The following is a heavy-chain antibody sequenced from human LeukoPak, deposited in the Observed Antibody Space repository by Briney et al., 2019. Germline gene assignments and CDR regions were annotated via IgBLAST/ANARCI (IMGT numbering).Heavy chain of an antibody. CDR3: ARGTLGYCSGGSCPTYYYYYYMDV. J-gene: IGHJ6*03. CDR2: INSDGSST. CDR1: GFTFSSYW. D-gene: IGHD2-15*01. Sequence: PGGSLRLSCAASGFTFSSYWMHWVRQAPGKGLVWVSRINSDGSSTNYTDSLKGRFTISRDNAKNTLYLQMNSLRAEDTAVYYCARGTLGYCSGGSCPTYYYYYYMDVWGKGTAVTVSS. V-gene: IGHV3-74*01.